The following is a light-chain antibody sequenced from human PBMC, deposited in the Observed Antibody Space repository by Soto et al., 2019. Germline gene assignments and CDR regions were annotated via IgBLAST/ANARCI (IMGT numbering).Light chain of an antibody. CDR3: SSYAGASALI. CDR2: EAD. CDR1: RSDVGSYNF. J-gene: IGLJ2*01. Sequence: QSALTQPASVSGSPGQSISVSCTGSRSDVGSYNFVSWYQLFPGKAPKLIIYEADKRPSGVSSRFSGSKSGFTASLTISGLQAEDEADYFCSSYAGASALIFGGGTQLTVL. V-gene: IGLV2-23*01.